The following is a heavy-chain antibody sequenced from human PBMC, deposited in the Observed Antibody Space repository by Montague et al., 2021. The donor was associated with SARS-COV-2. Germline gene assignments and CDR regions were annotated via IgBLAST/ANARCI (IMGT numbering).Heavy chain of an antibody. CDR1: GGSISSSSYY. D-gene: IGHD3-22*01. CDR2: IYYSGST. V-gene: IGHV4-39*01. J-gene: IGHJ3*02. Sequence: SETLSLTCTVSGGSISSSSYYWGWIRQPPGKGLEWIGSIYYSGSTYYNPPLESRVTISVDTSKNQFSLKLSSVTAADTAVYYCASPTYYYDSSGSDAFDIWGQGTMVTVSS. CDR3: ASPTYYYDSSGSDAFDI.